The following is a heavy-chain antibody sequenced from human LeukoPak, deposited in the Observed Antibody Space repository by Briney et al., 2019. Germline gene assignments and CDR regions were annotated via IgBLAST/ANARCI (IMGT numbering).Heavy chain of an antibody. Sequence: HTGGSLRLSCAASGFDFSSNWMHWVRHAPGQGLVWVSRIASDGSSTTYADSVKGRFSISRDNAKNSLYLQMNSLRAEDTAVYYCARDRRWELNFDYWGQGTLVTVSS. CDR1: GFDFSSNW. J-gene: IGHJ4*02. CDR3: ARDRRWELNFDY. D-gene: IGHD1-26*01. V-gene: IGHV3-74*01. CDR2: IASDGSST.